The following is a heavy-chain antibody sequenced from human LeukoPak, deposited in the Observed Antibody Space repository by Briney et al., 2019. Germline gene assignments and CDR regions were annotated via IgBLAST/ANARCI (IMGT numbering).Heavy chain of an antibody. CDR1: GFTFSSYG. V-gene: IGHV3-33*06. J-gene: IGHJ3*02. CDR3: AKGGHTNGVDDDAFDI. Sequence: PGGSLRLSCAASGFTFSSYGMHWVRQAPGKGLEWVAVIWYDGSNKYYADSVKGRFTISRDNSKNTLYLQMNSLRAEDTAVYYCAKGGHTNGVDDDAFDIWGQGTMVTVSS. D-gene: IGHD2-8*01. CDR2: IWYDGSNK.